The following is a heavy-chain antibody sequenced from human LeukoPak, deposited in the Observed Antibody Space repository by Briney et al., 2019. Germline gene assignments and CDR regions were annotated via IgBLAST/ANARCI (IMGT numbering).Heavy chain of an antibody. CDR1: GFTFSRYS. CDR3: ARDYFDSSDYPQTYYYYYMHV. J-gene: IGHJ6*03. CDR2: ISSTSTFI. V-gene: IGHV3-21*01. Sequence: GGSLRLSCAASGFTFSRYSMNWVRQAPGKGLEWVASISSTSTFIYSADSVKGRFTISRDTAKNSLFLQMNSLRAEDTAIYYCARDYFDSSDYPQTYYYYYMHVWGKGTTVTVSS. D-gene: IGHD3-22*01.